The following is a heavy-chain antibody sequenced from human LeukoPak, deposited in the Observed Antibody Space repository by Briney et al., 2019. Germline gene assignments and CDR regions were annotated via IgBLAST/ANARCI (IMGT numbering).Heavy chain of an antibody. J-gene: IGHJ3*02. D-gene: IGHD7-27*01. Sequence: SETLSLTCTVSGGSISSYYWSWIRQPPGKGLGWIGYIYYSGSTNYNPSLKSRVTISVDTSKNQFSLKLSSVTAADTAVYYCAREGPGENAFDIWGQGTMVTVSS. V-gene: IGHV4-59*01. CDR1: GGSISSYY. CDR2: IYYSGST. CDR3: AREGPGENAFDI.